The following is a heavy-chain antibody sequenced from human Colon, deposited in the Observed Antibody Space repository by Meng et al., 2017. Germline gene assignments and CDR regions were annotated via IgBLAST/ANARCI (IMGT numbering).Heavy chain of an antibody. D-gene: IGHD6-19*01. CDR3: VAGMGYF. V-gene: IGHV3-74*01. CDR1: GFTFSNYW. Sequence: GESLKISCAASGFTFSNYWMHWVRQAPGKGLVWVSRINNDGRITTYADSVKGRFTIARDNAKNTLYLQMNSLRAEDTAVYYCVAGMGYFWGQGTLVTVSS. J-gene: IGHJ4*02. CDR2: INNDGRIT.